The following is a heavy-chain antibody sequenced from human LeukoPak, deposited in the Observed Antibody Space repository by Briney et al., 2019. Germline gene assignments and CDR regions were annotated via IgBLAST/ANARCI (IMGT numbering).Heavy chain of an antibody. Sequence: PGGSLRLSCAASGFTVRDNYMSWVRQAPGKGLESVSVISNGGDIYYADSVKGRFTISRDISKNTLYLQMNSLRAEDTAVYYCARGDPDISFGVAGEAFDIWGQGTMVTVSS. V-gene: IGHV3-53*01. CDR2: ISNGGDI. J-gene: IGHJ3*02. CDR1: GFTVRDNY. D-gene: IGHD3-3*01. CDR3: ARGDPDISFGVAGEAFDI.